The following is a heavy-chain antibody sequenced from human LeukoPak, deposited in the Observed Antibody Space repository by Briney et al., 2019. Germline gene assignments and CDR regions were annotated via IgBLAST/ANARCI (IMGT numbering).Heavy chain of an antibody. Sequence: GGSLRLSCAASGFTVSSNYMSWVRQAPGKGLEWVSVIYSGGSTYYADSVKGRFTISRDNSKNTLYLQMNSLRAEDTAVYYCARGPRVYSYGYFFYGMDVWGQGTTVTVSS. D-gene: IGHD5-18*01. CDR1: GFTVSSNY. V-gene: IGHV3-53*01. CDR3: ARGPRVYSYGYFFYGMDV. J-gene: IGHJ6*02. CDR2: IYSGGST.